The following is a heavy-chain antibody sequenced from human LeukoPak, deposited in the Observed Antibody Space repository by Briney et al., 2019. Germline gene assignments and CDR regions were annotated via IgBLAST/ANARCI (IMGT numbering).Heavy chain of an antibody. CDR1: GFTFRNFG. J-gene: IGHJ4*02. D-gene: IGHD1-26*01. Sequence: GGSLRLSCAASGFTFRNFGMHWVRQAPGRGLEWVAFIRYDGTNKYYADSVKGRFTISRDNSKNTLSLQMNSLRAEDTAVYYCARARGSYYNYFDYWGQGTLVTVSS. V-gene: IGHV3-30*02. CDR3: ARARGSYYNYFDY. CDR2: IRYDGTNK.